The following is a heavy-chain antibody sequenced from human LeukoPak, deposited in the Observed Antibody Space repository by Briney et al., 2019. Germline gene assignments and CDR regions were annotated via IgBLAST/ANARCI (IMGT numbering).Heavy chain of an antibody. Sequence: SVKVSCKASGGTFSSYAISWVRQAPGQGLEWMGRIIPILGVANYAQKFQGRVTITADKSTSTAYMELSSLRSEDTAVYYCASEFGDTMVRGVIRDWGQGTLVTVSS. CDR3: ASEFGDTMVRGVIRD. J-gene: IGHJ4*02. CDR1: GGTFSSYA. V-gene: IGHV1-69*04. D-gene: IGHD3-10*01. CDR2: IIPILGVA.